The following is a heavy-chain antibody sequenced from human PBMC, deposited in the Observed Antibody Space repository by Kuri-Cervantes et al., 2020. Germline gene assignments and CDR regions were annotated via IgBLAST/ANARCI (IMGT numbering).Heavy chain of an antibody. J-gene: IGHJ4*02. CDR2: ISWNSGSI. Sequence: SLKISCAASGFTFDDYAMHWVRQAPGKGLEWVSGISWNSGSIGYADSVKGRFTISRDNAKNTLYLQMSSLRAEDTAVYYCARDFVDGDYPGYWGQGTLVTVSS. CDR1: GFTFDDYA. V-gene: IGHV3-9*01. D-gene: IGHD4-17*01. CDR3: ARDFVDGDYPGY.